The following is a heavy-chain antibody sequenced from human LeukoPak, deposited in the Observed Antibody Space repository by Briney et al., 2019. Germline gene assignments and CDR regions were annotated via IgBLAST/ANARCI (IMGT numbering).Heavy chain of an antibody. CDR1: GASITSYY. CDR3: ARDLRAAY. D-gene: IGHD3-16*01. CDR2: IHYSGST. J-gene: IGHJ4*02. V-gene: IGHV4-59*01. Sequence: SETLSFTCTVSGASITSYYWTWIRQPPGKGLEWIGYIHYSGSTNYNPSLKSRVTISVDTSKNQFSLKLRSVTAADTAVYYCARDLRAAYWGQGTLVTVSS.